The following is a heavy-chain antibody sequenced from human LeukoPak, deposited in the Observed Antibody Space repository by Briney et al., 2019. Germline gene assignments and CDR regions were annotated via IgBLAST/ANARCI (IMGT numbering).Heavy chain of an antibody. CDR1: GYSFASYW. CDR3: ARSSSGWSFDY. V-gene: IGHV5-51*01. Sequence: GESLKISCKGSGYSFASYWIAWVRQMPGKGLEWMGIIHPADSDTRYSPSFQGQVTISADKSISTAYLQWSSLKASDTAMYYCARSSSGWSFDYWGQGTQVTVSS. CDR2: IHPADSDT. D-gene: IGHD6-19*01. J-gene: IGHJ4*02.